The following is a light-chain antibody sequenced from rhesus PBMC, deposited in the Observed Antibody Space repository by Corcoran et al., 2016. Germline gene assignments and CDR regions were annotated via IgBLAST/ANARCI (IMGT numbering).Light chain of an antibody. CDR2: KAS. V-gene: IGKV1-74*01. CDR3: QHGYGTPYS. CDR1: ENVNNY. J-gene: IGKJ2*01. Sequence: DIQMTQSPSSLSASVGDRVTITCRASENVNNYLTWYQQKPGKAPKLLIYKASTLQSGVPSRFSGSGSGTDYTFTISSLQPEDGATYYCQHGYGTPYSFGQGTKVEIK.